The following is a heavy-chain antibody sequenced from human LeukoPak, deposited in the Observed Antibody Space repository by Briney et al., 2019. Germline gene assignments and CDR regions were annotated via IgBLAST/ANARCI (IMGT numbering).Heavy chain of an antibody. J-gene: IGHJ4*02. CDR3: ARARAAGTYPHFDY. CDR2: ISAYNGNT. Sequence: GASVKVSCKASGYTFTSYGISWVRRAPGQGLEWMGWISAYNGNTNYAQKLQGRVTMTTDTSTSTAYMELRSLRSDDTAVYYCARARAAGTYPHFDYWGQGTLVTVSS. D-gene: IGHD6-13*01. V-gene: IGHV1-18*01. CDR1: GYTFTSYG.